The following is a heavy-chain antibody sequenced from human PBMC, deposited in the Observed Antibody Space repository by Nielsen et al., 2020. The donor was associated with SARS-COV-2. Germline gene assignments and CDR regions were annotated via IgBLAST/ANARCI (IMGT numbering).Heavy chain of an antibody. CDR2: ISSSSDTI. V-gene: IGHV3-48*02. J-gene: IGHJ6*03. CDR3: ARDLNEKIWRYYMDV. CDR1: GFTFRVYS. Sequence: GESLKISCAASGFTFRVYSMNWVRQAPGKGLECVSYISSSSDTIYYVDSVKGRFTISRDNAKNSLYLQLKSLRDEDTAVYYCARDLNEKIWRYYMDVWGKGTTVTVSS. D-gene: IGHD1-1*01.